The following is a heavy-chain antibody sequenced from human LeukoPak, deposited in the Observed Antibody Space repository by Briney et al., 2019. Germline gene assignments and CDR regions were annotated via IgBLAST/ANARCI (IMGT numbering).Heavy chain of an antibody. Sequence: GGSLRLSCAASGFTFSSYSMNWVRQAPGKGLEWVSYISSSSIYIYYADSVKGRFTVSRDNAKNALFLHMNSMRAEDTAVYYCARILNYNYCSGGSCYSGPFDYWGQGTLVTVSS. D-gene: IGHD2-15*01. CDR1: GFTFSSYS. J-gene: IGHJ4*02. CDR2: ISSSSIYI. V-gene: IGHV3-21*01. CDR3: ARILNYNYCSGGSCYSGPFDY.